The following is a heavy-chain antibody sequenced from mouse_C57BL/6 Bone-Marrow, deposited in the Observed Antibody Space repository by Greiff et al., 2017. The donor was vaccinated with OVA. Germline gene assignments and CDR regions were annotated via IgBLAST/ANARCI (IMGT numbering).Heavy chain of an antibody. J-gene: IGHJ2*01. Sequence: QVQLQQPGAELARPGASVKMSCKASGYTFTSYTMHWVKQRPGQGLEWIGYINPSSGYTKYNQKFKDKATLTADKSSSTAYMQLSSLTSEDSAVYYCASYDYDLDYWGQGTTLTVSS. CDR3: ASYDYDLDY. V-gene: IGHV1-4*01. CDR1: GYTFTSYT. CDR2: INPSSGYT. D-gene: IGHD2-4*01.